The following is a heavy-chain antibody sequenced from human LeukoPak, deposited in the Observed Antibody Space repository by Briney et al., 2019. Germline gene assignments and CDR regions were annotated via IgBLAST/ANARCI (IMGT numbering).Heavy chain of an antibody. D-gene: IGHD3-22*01. CDR2: IIPIFGTA. CDR3: ARDKYYYDSSGYSGPSDY. Sequence: ASVKVSCKASGGTFSSYAISWVRQAPGQGLEWMGWIIPIFGTANYAQKFQGRVTITADESTSTAYMELSSLRSEDTAVYYCARDKYYYDSSGYSGPSDYWGQGTLVTVSS. J-gene: IGHJ4*02. V-gene: IGHV1-69*13. CDR1: GGTFSSYA.